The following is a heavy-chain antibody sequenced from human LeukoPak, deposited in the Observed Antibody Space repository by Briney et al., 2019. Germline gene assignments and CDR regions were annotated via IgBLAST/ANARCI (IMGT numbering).Heavy chain of an antibody. J-gene: IGHJ4*02. CDR1: GFTFSSYA. CDR3: AKYGPQDSGSSHFDY. V-gene: IGHV3-23*01. Sequence: GGALRLSCAASGFTFSSYAMSWVRQAPGKGLEWVSAIRDSGSSTHYADSVKGRFTTSRDNSKNTLFLQMNSLRAEDTAIYYCAKYGPQDSGSSHFDYWGQGALVTVSS. CDR2: IRDSGSST. D-gene: IGHD1-26*01.